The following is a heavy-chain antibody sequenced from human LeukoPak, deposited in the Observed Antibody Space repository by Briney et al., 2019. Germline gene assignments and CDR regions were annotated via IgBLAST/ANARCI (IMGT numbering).Heavy chain of an antibody. CDR1: GGSISSYY. V-gene: IGHV4-59*12. Sequence: SETLSLTCTVSGGSISSYYWSWIRQPPGKGLEWIGYIYYSGSTNYNPSLKSRVTISVDTSKNQFSLKLSSVTAADTAVYYCARGGSSSWYRGYFQHWGQGTLVTVSS. CDR2: IYYSGST. CDR3: ARGGSSSWYRGYFQH. D-gene: IGHD6-13*01. J-gene: IGHJ1*01.